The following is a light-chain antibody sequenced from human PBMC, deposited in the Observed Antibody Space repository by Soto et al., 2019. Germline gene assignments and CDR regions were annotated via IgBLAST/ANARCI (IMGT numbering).Light chain of an antibody. Sequence: QSVLTQPASVSGSPGQSITISCTGTNSDLGAYNYVSWYQQHPGKAPRLMIYDVSNRPSGVSNRFSGSKSGNTASLTISGLQAEDEADYYCSSYSSSITLVLFGGGTKVTVL. V-gene: IGLV2-14*03. CDR3: SSYSSSITLVL. CDR2: DVS. CDR1: NSDLGAYNY. J-gene: IGLJ2*01.